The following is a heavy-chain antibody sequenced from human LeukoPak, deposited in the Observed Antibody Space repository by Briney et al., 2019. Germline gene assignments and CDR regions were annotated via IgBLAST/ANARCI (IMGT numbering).Heavy chain of an antibody. CDR3: ARLYHDILGMPFDI. D-gene: IGHD3-9*01. CDR1: GFNFGTYG. CDR2: IPSSGSTI. Sequence: GGALRLSCSASGFNFGTYGMNGVRQAPGKGLEWVSYIPSSGSTIYCADSVQGRFTISRDNAKKLLYLRMNSLTAEDTAVYYCARLYHDILGMPFDIWGQGTMVTVSS. V-gene: IGHV3-48*01. J-gene: IGHJ3*02.